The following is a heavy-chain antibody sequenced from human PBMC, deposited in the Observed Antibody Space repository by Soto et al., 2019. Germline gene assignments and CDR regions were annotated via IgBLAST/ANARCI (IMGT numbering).Heavy chain of an antibody. CDR3: ASDSSVGSRSDY. J-gene: IGHJ4*02. CDR1: GGTFSSYA. CDR2: IIPIFGTA. Sequence: SVKVSCKASGGTFSSYAISWVRQAPGQGLEWMGGIIPIFGTANYAQKFQGRVTITADESTSTAYMELSSLRSEDTAVYYCASDSSVGSRSDYWGQGTLVTVSS. D-gene: IGHD6-25*01. V-gene: IGHV1-69*13.